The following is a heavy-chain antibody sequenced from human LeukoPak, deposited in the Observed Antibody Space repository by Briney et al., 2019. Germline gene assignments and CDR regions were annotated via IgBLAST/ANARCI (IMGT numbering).Heavy chain of an antibody. CDR2: ISGSGGST. CDR3: ANLMYDYVWGSYRFPSLDGDY. D-gene: IGHD3-16*02. CDR1: GFTFSSYA. J-gene: IGHJ4*02. Sequence: GGTLRLSCAASGFTFSSYAMSWVRQAPGKGLEWVSAISGSGGSTYYADSVKGRFTISRDNSKNTLYLQMNSLRAEDTAVYYCANLMYDYVWGSYRFPSLDGDYWGQGTLVTVSS. V-gene: IGHV3-23*01.